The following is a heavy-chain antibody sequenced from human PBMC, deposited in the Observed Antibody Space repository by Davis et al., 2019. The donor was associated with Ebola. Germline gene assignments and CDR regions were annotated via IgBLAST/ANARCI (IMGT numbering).Heavy chain of an antibody. CDR2: ISAYNGNT. D-gene: IGHD3-10*01. V-gene: IGHV1-18*01. CDR1: GGTFSSYA. Sequence: ASVKVSCKASGGTFSSYAISWVRQAPGQGLEWMGWISAYNGNTNYAQKLQGRVTMTTDTSTSTAYMELRSLRSDDTAVYYCARTSITMVRGVIITATTYYYYGMDVWGQGTTVTVSS. J-gene: IGHJ6*02. CDR3: ARTSITMVRGVIITATTYYYYGMDV.